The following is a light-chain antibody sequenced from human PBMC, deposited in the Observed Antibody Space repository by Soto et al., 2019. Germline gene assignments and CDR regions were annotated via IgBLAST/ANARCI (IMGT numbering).Light chain of an antibody. J-gene: IGKJ1*01. CDR1: QSISTW. CDR3: QQYNSDSRI. V-gene: IGKV1-5*03. CDR2: KAS. Sequence: DIQMTQSPSTLSASVGDRVTITCRASQSISTWLAWYQQKPGKAPKLLMYKASSLESGVPSRFSGAGSGTEFTLTISSLQPDDFATYYCQQYNSDSRIFGPGTKVEIK.